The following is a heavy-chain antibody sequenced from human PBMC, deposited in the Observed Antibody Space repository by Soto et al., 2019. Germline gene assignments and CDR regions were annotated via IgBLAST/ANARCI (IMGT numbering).Heavy chain of an antibody. CDR1: GGSFSGYY. J-gene: IGHJ6*03. Sequence: SETLSLTCAVYGGSFSGYYWSWIRQPPGNGLEWIGEINHSGSTNYNPSLKSRVTISVDTSKNQFSLKLSSVTAADTAVYYCARERARRGSYYYYMDVWGKGTTVTVSS. V-gene: IGHV4-34*01. CDR2: INHSGST. D-gene: IGHD1-26*01. CDR3: ARERARRGSYYYYMDV.